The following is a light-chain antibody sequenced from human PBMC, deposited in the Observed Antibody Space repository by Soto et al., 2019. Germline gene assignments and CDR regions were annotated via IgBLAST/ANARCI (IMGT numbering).Light chain of an antibody. CDR3: QQYKTYSRT. Sequence: DIQMTQSPSTLSASVGDRVTITCRASQYISPWLAWYQQKPGKAPKLLIYKTSYLESGVPSRFSGSGSGTELSLTISSLQPDDFATYYCQQYKTYSRTFGQGTKVEIK. V-gene: IGKV1-5*03. CDR2: KTS. CDR1: QYISPW. J-gene: IGKJ1*01.